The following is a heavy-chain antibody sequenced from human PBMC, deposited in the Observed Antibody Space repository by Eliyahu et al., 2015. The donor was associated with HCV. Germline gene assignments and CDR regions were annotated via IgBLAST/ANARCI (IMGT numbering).Heavy chain of an antibody. D-gene: IGHD4-17*01. CDR3: ARDKVYGDYFGWFDP. J-gene: IGHJ5*02. V-gene: IGHV3-33*01. CDR2: IWYDGSNK. Sequence: QVQLVESGGGVVQPGRSXRXXCAASGFXFXXXGMHWVRQAPGKGLEWVAVIWYDGSNKYYADSVKGRFTISRDNSKNTLYLQMNSLRAEDTAVYYCARDKVYGDYFGWFDPWGQGTLVTVSS. CDR1: GFXFXXXG.